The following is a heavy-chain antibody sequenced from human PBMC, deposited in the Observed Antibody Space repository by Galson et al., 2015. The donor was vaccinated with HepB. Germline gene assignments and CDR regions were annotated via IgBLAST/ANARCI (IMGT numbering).Heavy chain of an antibody. Sequence: LRLSCAASGFTFKTHSMNWVRQAPGKGLEWVSYISSSSSAIYYTDSVKGRFTIFRDNAKNSLYLQMNSLRTADTAVYYCARDLPWSFRGYGMDVWGQGTTVTVSS. D-gene: IGHD2-21*01. J-gene: IGHJ6*02. V-gene: IGHV3-48*04. CDR1: GFTFKTHS. CDR2: ISSSSSAI. CDR3: ARDLPWSFRGYGMDV.